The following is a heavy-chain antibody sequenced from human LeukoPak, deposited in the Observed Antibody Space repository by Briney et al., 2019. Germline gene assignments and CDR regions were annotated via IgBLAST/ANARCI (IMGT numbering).Heavy chain of an antibody. Sequence: GGSLRLSCLASGFTFSSYTMNWVRQAPGKGLQWLSSISSGSSDIYYADSVKGRFIISRDNAQNSLYLQMNSLRAEDTAIYYCVRDRGTYRPIDYWGQGTLVTVSS. CDR1: GFTFSSYT. D-gene: IGHD1-26*01. CDR2: ISSGSSDI. V-gene: IGHV3-21*04. CDR3: VRDRGTYRPIDY. J-gene: IGHJ4*02.